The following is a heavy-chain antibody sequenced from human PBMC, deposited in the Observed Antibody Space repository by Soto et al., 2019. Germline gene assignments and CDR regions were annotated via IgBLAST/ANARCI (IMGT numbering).Heavy chain of an antibody. Sequence: GGSLRLSCAASGFTFSSYSMNWVRQAPGKGLEWVSSISSSSSYIYYADSVKGRFTISRDNAKNSLYLQMNSLRAEDTAVYYCARGRIVGATHFDYWGQGTLVIVSS. CDR1: GFTFSSYS. CDR2: ISSSSSYI. J-gene: IGHJ4*02. V-gene: IGHV3-21*01. CDR3: ARGRIVGATHFDY. D-gene: IGHD1-26*01.